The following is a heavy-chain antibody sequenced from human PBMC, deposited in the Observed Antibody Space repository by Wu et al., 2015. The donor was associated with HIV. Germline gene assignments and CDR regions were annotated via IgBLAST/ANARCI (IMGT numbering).Heavy chain of an antibody. J-gene: IGHJ3*02. CDR3: ATSVAATAHGAFDI. V-gene: IGHV1-58*02. CDR1: GFTFNNSA. D-gene: IGHD6-13*01. Sequence: QMQLVQSGPEVKKPGTSVKVSCKASGFTFNNSAIQWVRQTRGQRLEWIGWIVVGGGDTDYAQTFQERVTITRDMSTSTAYMQLSSLRFDDAAVYYCATSVAATAHGAFDIWGQGTMVTVSS. CDR2: IVVGGGDT.